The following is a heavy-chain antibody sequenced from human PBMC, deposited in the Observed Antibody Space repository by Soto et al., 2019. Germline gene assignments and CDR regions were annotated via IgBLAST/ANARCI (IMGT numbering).Heavy chain of an antibody. CDR3: ARGRYCLTGRCFPNWFDS. V-gene: IGHV4-30-4*01. CDR1: GDSISTVDYF. J-gene: IGHJ5*01. CDR2: IYKSAAT. D-gene: IGHD2-15*01. Sequence: SETLSLTCSVSGDSISTVDYFWAWIRQPPGQALEYIGYIYKSAATYYNPSFESRVAISLDTSKSQFSLNVTSVTAADTAVYFCARGRYCLTGRCFPNWFDSWGQGTLVTVSS.